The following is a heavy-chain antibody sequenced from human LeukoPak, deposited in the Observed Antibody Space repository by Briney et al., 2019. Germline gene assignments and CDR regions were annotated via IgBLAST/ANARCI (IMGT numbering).Heavy chain of an antibody. D-gene: IGHD6-6*01. CDR1: GFTVSSNY. J-gene: IGHJ4*02. CDR3: ARKSPYSSSYYS. V-gene: IGHV3-66*01. CDR2: IYSGGST. Sequence: PGGSLRLSRAASGFTVSSNYMSWVRQAPGKGLEWDSVIYSGGSTYYADSVKGRFTISRDNSKNTLYLQMNSLRAEDTAVYYCARKSPYSSSYYSWGQGTLVTVSS.